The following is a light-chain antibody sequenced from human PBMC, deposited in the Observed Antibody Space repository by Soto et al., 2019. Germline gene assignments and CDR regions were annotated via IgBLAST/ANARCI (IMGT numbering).Light chain of an antibody. CDR3: LQHNSYPWT. CDR2: AAS. V-gene: IGKV1-17*03. CDR1: QGTRNY. Sequence: DIQMTQSPSAMSVSVGDRVTMTCRASQGTRNYLVWFQQKPGKVPKRLIYAASSLQSGVPSRFSSDGSGTECTLTPSSLQPEDFATYYCLQHNSYPWTFGSGTKVELK. J-gene: IGKJ1*01.